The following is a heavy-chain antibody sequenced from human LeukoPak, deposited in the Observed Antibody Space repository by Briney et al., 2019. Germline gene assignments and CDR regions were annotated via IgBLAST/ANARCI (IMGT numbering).Heavy chain of an antibody. CDR3: ARDRVYDYVWGSYRYPPFDAFDI. V-gene: IGHV4-4*07. Sequence: PSETLSLTCTVSGGSISSYYWSWLRQPAGKGLEWIGRIYTSGSTNYNPSLKSRVTMSVDTSKNQFSLKLSSVTAADTAVYYCARDRVYDYVWGSYRYPPFDAFDIWGQGTMVTVSS. CDR2: IYTSGST. J-gene: IGHJ3*02. CDR1: GGSISSYY. D-gene: IGHD3-16*02.